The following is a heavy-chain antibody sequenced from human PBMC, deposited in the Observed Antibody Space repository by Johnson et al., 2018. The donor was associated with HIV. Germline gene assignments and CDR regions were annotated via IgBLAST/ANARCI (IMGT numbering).Heavy chain of an antibody. CDR2: IKQDGSEK. V-gene: IGHV3-7*02. CDR1: GFTFSSYW. Sequence: VQLVESGGGLVQPGGSLRLSCAASGFTFSSYWMSWVRQAPGKGLEWVANIKQDGSEKYYVESVKGRFTISRDNAKNSLYLQMNSLRAEDTAVYYCARGGIVATDAFDMWGQGTMVTVSS. D-gene: IGHD5-12*01. CDR3: ARGGIVATDAFDM. J-gene: IGHJ3*02.